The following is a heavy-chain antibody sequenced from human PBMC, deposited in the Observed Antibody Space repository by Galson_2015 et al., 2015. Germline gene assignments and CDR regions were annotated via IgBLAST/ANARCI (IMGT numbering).Heavy chain of an antibody. J-gene: IGHJ4*02. V-gene: IGHV4-39*01. CDR2: IYYSGST. CDR3: ASAVEGVATMKGEFDY. Sequence: TLSLTCTVSGGSISSSSYYWGWIRQPPGKGLEWIGSIYYSGSTYYNPSLKSRVTISVDTSKNQFSLKLSSVTAADTAVYYCASAVEGVATMKGEFDYWGQGTLVTVSS. D-gene: IGHD5-12*01. CDR1: GGSISSSSYY.